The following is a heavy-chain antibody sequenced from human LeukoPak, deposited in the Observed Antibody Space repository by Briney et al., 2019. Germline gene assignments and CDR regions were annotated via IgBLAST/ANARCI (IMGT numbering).Heavy chain of an antibody. CDR1: GYTFTSYD. J-gene: IGHJ5*02. Sequence: ASVTVSCKASGYTFTSYDINWVRQATGQGLEWMGWMNPNSGNTGYAQKFQGRVTMTRNTSISTAYMELSSLRSEDTAVYYCARGIGSDYWFDPWGQGTLVTVSS. CDR3: ARGIGSDYWFDP. D-gene: IGHD2-15*01. V-gene: IGHV1-8*01. CDR2: MNPNSGNT.